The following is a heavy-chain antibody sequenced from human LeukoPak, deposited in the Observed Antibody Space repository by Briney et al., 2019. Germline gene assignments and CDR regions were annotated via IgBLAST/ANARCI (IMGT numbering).Heavy chain of an antibody. CDR3: TRGLDTAMAYYYYYMDV. D-gene: IGHD5-18*01. J-gene: IGHJ6*03. CDR1: GFTFGNYA. V-gene: IGHV3-49*04. Sequence: GGSLRLSCTASGFTFGNYAMSWVRQAPGRGLEWVGSIRSKAYGGTTEYAASVKGRFTISRDDSKSIAYLQMNSLKTEDTAVYYCTRGLDTAMAYYYYYMDVWGRGTTVTASS. CDR2: IRSKAYGGTT.